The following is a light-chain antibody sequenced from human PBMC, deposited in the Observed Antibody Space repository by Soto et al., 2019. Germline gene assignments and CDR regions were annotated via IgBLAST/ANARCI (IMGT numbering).Light chain of an antibody. V-gene: IGKV3-15*01. CDR1: RSVSSN. J-gene: IGKJ1*01. CDR3: QQYNNWPVT. Sequence: APSPATLSLSAGDRATLSCRASRSVSSNLAWYQQKPGQAPRLLIYGASTRATGIPARFSGSGSGTEFTLTISSLQSEDFAVYYCQQYNNWPVTFGQGTKVDIK. CDR2: GAS.